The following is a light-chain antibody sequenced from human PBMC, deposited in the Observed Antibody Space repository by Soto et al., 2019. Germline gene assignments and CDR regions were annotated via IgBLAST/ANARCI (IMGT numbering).Light chain of an antibody. J-gene: IGKJ1*01. V-gene: IGKV3-20*01. CDR2: DAS. CDR3: QQYATSPWT. CDR1: QTVRNNY. Sequence: EFVLTQSPDTLSLSPGERATLSCRASQTVRNNYLAWYQQKPGQAPRLLIYDASSRATGIPDRFSGGGSGTDFTLTISRLEPEDFAVYYCQQYATSPWTFGQGTKVDIK.